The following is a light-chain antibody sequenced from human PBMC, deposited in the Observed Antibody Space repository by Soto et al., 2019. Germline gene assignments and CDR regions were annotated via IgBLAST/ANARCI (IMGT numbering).Light chain of an antibody. CDR2: GAS. Sequence: EVVMTQSPATVSVSRGEGATLSCRASQSVYSNLAWYQEKPGQAPRLLIYGASTRATGIPPRFSGSGSGTDFTLTISSLEPEDSAVYYCQQRHMWPITFGQGTRLEIK. V-gene: IGKV3D-15*01. J-gene: IGKJ5*01. CDR3: QQRHMWPIT. CDR1: QSVYSN.